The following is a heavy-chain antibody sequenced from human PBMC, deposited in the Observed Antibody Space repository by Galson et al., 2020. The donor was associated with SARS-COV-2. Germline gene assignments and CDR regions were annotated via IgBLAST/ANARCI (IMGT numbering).Heavy chain of an antibody. CDR2: ISISGSTI. D-gene: IGHD3-3*01. CDR1: GFTCSSYE. Sequence: GGALRLSCAASGFTCSSYEMNWVRQAPGKWLEWVSYISISGSTIYYADSVKGRFTISRDNAKNSLYLQMNSLRAEDTAVYYCARASYDFWSGYYLGFHYWGQGTLVTVSS. V-gene: IGHV3-48*03. CDR3: ARASYDFWSGYYLGFHY. J-gene: IGHJ4*02.